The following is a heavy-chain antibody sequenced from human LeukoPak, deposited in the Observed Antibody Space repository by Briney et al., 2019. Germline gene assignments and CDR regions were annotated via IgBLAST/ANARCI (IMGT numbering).Heavy chain of an antibody. J-gene: IGHJ4*02. V-gene: IGHV3-30-3*01. CDR1: GFTFSSYA. CDR3: ARGSIESGSYYYYFDY. Sequence: GGSLRLSCAASGFTFSSYAMHWVRQAPGKGLEWVAVISYDGSNKYYADSVKGRFTISRDNSKNTPYLQMNSLRAEDTAVYYCARGSIESGSYYYYFDYWGQGTLVTVSS. CDR2: ISYDGSNK. D-gene: IGHD1-26*01.